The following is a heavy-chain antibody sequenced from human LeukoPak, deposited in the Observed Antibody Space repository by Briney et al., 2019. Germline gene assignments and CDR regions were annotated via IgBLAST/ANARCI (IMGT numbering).Heavy chain of an antibody. J-gene: IGHJ4*02. CDR3: ARVRGSYYEADY. CDR2: INAGNGNT. Sequence: GALLRASRKPAVYTFTRYAIHSGGQSPGQRLEWMGWINAGNGNTKYSQKFQARVTITRDTSASTAYMELSSLRSEDTAVYYCARVRGSYYEADYWGQGTLVTVSS. CDR1: VYTFTRYA. D-gene: IGHD1-26*01. V-gene: IGHV1-3*01.